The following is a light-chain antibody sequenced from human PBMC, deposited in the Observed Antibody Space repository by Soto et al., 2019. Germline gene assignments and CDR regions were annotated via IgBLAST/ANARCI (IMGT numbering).Light chain of an antibody. CDR3: SSYTSSSTLV. J-gene: IGLJ1*01. CDR1: SSDVGAYNY. CDR2: DVS. Sequence: QSVLTQPASVSGSPGQSITISCTGTSSDVGAYNYVSWYQQHPGKAPKLMICDVSNRPSGVSNRFSGSKSGNTASLTISGLQAEDEAYYYCSSYTSSSTLVFGTGTKVTVL. V-gene: IGLV2-14*01.